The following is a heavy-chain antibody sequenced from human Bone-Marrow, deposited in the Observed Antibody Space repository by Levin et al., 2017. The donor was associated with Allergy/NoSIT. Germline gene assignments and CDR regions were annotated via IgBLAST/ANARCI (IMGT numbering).Heavy chain of an antibody. CDR2: IYYSGST. V-gene: IGHV4-59*01. J-gene: IGHJ5*02. Sequence: SETLSLTCTVSGGSISSYYWSWIRQPPGKGLEWIGYIYYSGSTNYNPSLKSRVTISVDTSKTQFSLKLSSVTAADTAVYYCARGQLGRIAAAGWFDPWGQGTLVTVSS. D-gene: IGHD6-13*01. CDR1: GGSISSYY. CDR3: ARGQLGRIAAAGWFDP.